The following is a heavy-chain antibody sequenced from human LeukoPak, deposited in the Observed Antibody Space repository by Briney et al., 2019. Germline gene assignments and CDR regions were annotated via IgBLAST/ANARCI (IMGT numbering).Heavy chain of an antibody. V-gene: IGHV6-1*01. Sequence: SQTLSLTCAISGDSVSSNSSAWNWFRQSPSRGLEWLGRTYYRSKWYNDYAVSVKSRITINPDTSKNQFSLQLSSVTAADTAVYYCARDRRSEGGVRASFDYWGQGTLVTVSS. D-gene: IGHD3-10*01. J-gene: IGHJ4*02. CDR1: GDSVSSNSSA. CDR3: ARDRRSEGGVRASFDY. CDR2: TYYRSKWYN.